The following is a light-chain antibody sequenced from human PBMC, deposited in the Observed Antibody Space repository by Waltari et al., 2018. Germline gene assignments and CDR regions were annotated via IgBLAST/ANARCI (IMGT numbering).Light chain of an antibody. CDR2: DVS. J-gene: IGLJ1*01. CDR3: SSYTSSDSLV. CDR1: SSDVGGQNH. V-gene: IGLV2-14*01. Sequence: QSALTQPASVSGSPGQSITFSCSGSSSDVGGQNHVSWYQHHPGKAPKLMIYDVSNRPSGISHRFSASKSGNTASLTISGLQAEDEADYYGSSYTSSDSLVFGTGTAVTVL.